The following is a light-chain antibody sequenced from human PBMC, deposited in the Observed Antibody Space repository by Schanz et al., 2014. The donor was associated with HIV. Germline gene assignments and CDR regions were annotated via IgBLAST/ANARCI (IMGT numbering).Light chain of an antibody. V-gene: IGLV1-40*01. CDR3: QSYDGTLRAVV. CDR1: SSNIGAGYD. Sequence: QSVLTQPPSVSGAPGQRVTISCTGSSSNIGAGYDVHWYQQFPGTAPKLLIFDDDSRPSGVPDRFSGSKSGTSASLAITGLQADDEADYYCQSYDGTLRAVVVGGGTKLTVL. J-gene: IGLJ2*01. CDR2: DDD.